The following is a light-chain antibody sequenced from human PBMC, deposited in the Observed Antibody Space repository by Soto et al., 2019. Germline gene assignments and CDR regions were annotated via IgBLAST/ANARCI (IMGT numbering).Light chain of an antibody. CDR3: MQSTKLPPT. J-gene: IGKJ5*01. CDR2: EVS. CDR1: QSLLHITGETF. V-gene: IGKV2D-29*02. Sequence: DVVMTQTPLSLSVAPGQPASISCKSSQSLLHITGETFLFWYLQKPGQSPQLLIYEVSTRVSGVPDRFSGSGSGKDFTLEISRVETDDVGIYYCMQSTKLPPTFGQGKRLEIX.